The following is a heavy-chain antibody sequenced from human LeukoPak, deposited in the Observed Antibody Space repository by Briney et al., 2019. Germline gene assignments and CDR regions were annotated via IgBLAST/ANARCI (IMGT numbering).Heavy chain of an antibody. CDR1: GFTFSSYE. D-gene: IGHD5-24*01. J-gene: IGHJ3*02. CDR3: ASQIGERDGYNFAWVDRGAFDI. CDR2: ISSSGSTI. V-gene: IGHV3-48*03. Sequence: GGSLRLSCAASGFTFSSYEMNWVRQAPGKGLEWVSYISSSGSTIYYADSVKGRFTISRDNAKNSLYLQMNSLRAEDTAVYYCASQIGERDGYNFAWVDRGAFDIWGQGTMVTVSS.